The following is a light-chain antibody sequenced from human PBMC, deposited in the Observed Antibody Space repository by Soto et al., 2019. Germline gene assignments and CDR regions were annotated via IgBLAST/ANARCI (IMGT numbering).Light chain of an antibody. CDR2: GAS. J-gene: IGKJ4*01. CDR1: QSISSRY. CDR3: QLYGSSLT. Sequence: EIVLTQYHDTLSLSPGEIATLSCMASQSISSRYLVWYQQKPGQAPRLLIYGASNRATGVPDRFSGSGSGTDFTLTISRLEPEDFAVYYCQLYGSSLTFGGGTNV. V-gene: IGKV3-20*01.